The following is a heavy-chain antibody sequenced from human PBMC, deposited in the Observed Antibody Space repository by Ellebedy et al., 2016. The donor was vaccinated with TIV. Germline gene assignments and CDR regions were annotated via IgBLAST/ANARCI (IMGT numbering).Heavy chain of an antibody. Sequence: GGSLRLSCAASGFTFSSYWMHWVRQAPGKGLVWVSRINSDGSSASYADSVKGRFTISRDNAKNTLYLQMNSLRAEDTAVYYCAREGYCSGGSCYWSPFYYYYYGMDVWGQGTTVTVSS. V-gene: IGHV3-74*01. CDR2: INSDGSSA. D-gene: IGHD2-15*01. J-gene: IGHJ6*02. CDR3: AREGYCSGGSCYWSPFYYYYYGMDV. CDR1: GFTFSSYW.